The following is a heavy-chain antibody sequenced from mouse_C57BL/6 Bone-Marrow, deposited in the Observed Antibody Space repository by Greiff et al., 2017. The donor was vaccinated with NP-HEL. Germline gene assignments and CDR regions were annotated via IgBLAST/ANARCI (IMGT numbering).Heavy chain of an antibody. Sequence: VQLQQSGPELVKPGASVKISCKASGYTFTDYYMNWVKQSHGKSLEWLGAINPNNGGNSYNQKFKGKATLTVDKSSSTAYMELRSLTSEDSAVYYCARATYYDYDGAMDFWGQGTAVTVSS. CDR3: ARATYYDYDGAMDF. V-gene: IGHV1-26*01. J-gene: IGHJ4*01. D-gene: IGHD2-4*01. CDR1: GYTFTDYY. CDR2: INPNNGGN.